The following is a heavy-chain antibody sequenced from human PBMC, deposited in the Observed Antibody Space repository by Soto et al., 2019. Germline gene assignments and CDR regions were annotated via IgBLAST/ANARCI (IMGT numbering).Heavy chain of an antibody. CDR2: IYHSGSA. CDR1: GGSISSGGYY. Sequence: SETLSLTCTVSGGSISSGGYYWSWIRQPPGKGLEWIGYIYHSGSAYYNPSLKSRATISLDTSKNQFSLKLSSVTATDTAVYYCARASSANWFDPWGQGTLVTVSS. J-gene: IGHJ5*02. V-gene: IGHV4-30-4*08. CDR3: ARASSANWFDP.